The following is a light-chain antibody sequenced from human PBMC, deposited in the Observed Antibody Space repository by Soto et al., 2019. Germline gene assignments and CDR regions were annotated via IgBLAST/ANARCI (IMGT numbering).Light chain of an antibody. Sequence: QSVLTQSPSVSAAPGQKVTISCSGGSSNLGKNYVSWYQHLPGTAPKLLIYEDHKRPSGIPDRFSGSKSATSATLDITGLQTGDEGDYYCGTWESSLNAGVFGGGTKLTVL. V-gene: IGLV1-51*02. CDR2: EDH. CDR3: GTWESSLNAGV. J-gene: IGLJ3*02. CDR1: SSNLGKNY.